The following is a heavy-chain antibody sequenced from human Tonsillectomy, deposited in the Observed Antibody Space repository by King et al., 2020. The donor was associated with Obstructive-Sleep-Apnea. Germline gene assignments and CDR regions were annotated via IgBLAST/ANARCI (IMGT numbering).Heavy chain of an antibody. V-gene: IGHV3-7*01. J-gene: IGHJ4*02. D-gene: IGHD5-12*01. CDR1: GFTFSSYW. Sequence: VQLVESGGGLVQPGGSLRLSCAASGFTFSSYWMSWVRQAPGKGLEWVANIKQSGSDKDYVDSVKGRFTISRDNAKNSLYLQMDSLRAEDTAVYYCARNLYSAFETPFDYWGQGTLATVSS. CDR3: ARNLYSAFETPFDY. CDR2: IKQSGSDK.